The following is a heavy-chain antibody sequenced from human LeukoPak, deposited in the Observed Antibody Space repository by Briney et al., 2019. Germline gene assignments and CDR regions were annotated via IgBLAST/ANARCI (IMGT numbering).Heavy chain of an antibody. J-gene: IGHJ5*02. V-gene: IGHV4-39*07. CDR1: GGSISSSSYY. D-gene: IGHD1-7*01. CDR2: IYYSGST. Sequence: PSETLSLTCTVSGGSISSSSYYWGWIRQPPGKGLEWIGSIYYSGSTYYNPSLKSRVTISVDTSKNQFSLKLSSVTAADTAVYYCARDRRYVTGTTEGWFDPWGQGTLVTVSS. CDR3: ARDRRYVTGTTEGWFDP.